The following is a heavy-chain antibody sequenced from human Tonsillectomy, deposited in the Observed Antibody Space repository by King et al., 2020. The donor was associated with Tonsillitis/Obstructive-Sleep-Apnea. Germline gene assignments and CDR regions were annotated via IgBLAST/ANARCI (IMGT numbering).Heavy chain of an antibody. J-gene: IGHJ4*02. CDR1: GFTFSSYA. CDR3: AKLNVLRFLEGLSPHFDY. Sequence: VQLVESGGGLVQPGGSLRLSCAASGFTFSSYAMSWVRQAPGKGLEWVSAISGSGGSTYYADSVKGRFTISRDNSKNTLYLQMNSLRAEDTAVYYCAKLNVLRFLEGLSPHFDYWGQGTLVTVSS. V-gene: IGHV3-23*04. CDR2: ISGSGGST. D-gene: IGHD3-3*01.